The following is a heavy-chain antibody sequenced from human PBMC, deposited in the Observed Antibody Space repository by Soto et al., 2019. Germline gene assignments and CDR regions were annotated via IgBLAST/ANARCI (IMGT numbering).Heavy chain of an antibody. CDR3: ARGSGYGDAFDI. CDR2: IGTAGDP. J-gene: IGHJ3*02. V-gene: IGHV3-13*05. Sequence: EVQLVESGGGLVQPGGSLRLSCAASGFTFSSYDMHWVRQATGKGLEWVSAIGTAGDPYYPGSVKGRFTISRENSKNTLDLQMNSLRAEDTAVYYCARGSGYGDAFDIWGQGTMVTVSS. CDR1: GFTFSSYD. D-gene: IGHD5-12*01.